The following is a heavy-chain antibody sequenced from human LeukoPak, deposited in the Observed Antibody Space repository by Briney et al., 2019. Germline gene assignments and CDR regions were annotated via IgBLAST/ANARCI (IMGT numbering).Heavy chain of an antibody. J-gene: IGHJ4*02. CDR2: ISYDGNSE. D-gene: IGHD2-8*01. CDR3: ATNRGCSTTRCNRAFDY. Sequence: GGSLRLSCTGSGFTFGDYAMSWVRQAPGKGLEWVAIISYDGNSEYYADSVKGRFTISRDNSNNTLYLEMSSVRPEDTATYYCATNRGCSTTRCNRAFDYWGQGTLVTVSS. V-gene: IGHV3-30-3*01. CDR1: GFTFGDYA.